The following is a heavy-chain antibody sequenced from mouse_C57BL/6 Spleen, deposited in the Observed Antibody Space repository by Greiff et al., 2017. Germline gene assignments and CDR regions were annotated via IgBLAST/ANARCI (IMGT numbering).Heavy chain of an antibody. D-gene: IGHD2-4*01. J-gene: IGHJ4*01. CDR3: ARSNDYDLDYYAMDY. CDR1: GYTFTDYY. V-gene: IGHV1-26*01. CDR2: INPNNGGT. Sequence: EVQLQQSGPELVKPGASVKISCKASGYTFTDYYMNWVKQSHGKSLEWIGDINPNNGGTSYNQKFKGKATLTVDKSSSTAYMELRSLTSEDSAVYYCARSNDYDLDYYAMDYWGQGTSVTVSS.